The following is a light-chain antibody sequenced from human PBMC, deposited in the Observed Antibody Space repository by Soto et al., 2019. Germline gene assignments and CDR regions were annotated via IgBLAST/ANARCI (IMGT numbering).Light chain of an antibody. V-gene: IGLV2-14*01. J-gene: IGLJ1*01. Sequence: QSVLTQPASVSGSPGQSITISCTGTSSDIGGYDHVSWYQQHPGKAPKLMISDVSVRPSGVSDRFSGSKSANTASLTISGLQAEDEADYYCNSYTTSVSLYVFGPGTKLTVL. CDR1: SSDIGGYDH. CDR2: DVS. CDR3: NSYTTSVSLYV.